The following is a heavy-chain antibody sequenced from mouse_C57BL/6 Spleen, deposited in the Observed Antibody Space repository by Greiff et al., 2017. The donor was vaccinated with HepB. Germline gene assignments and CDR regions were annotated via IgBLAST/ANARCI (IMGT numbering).Heavy chain of an antibody. J-gene: IGHJ2*01. CDR3: ARPYNYYGSSGYFDY. CDR1: GFTFSSYG. Sequence: EVQLVESGGDLVKPGGSLKLSCAASGFTFSSYGMSWVRQTPDKRLEWVATISSGGSYTYYPDSVKGRFTISRDNAKNTLYLQMSSLKSEDTAMYYCARPYNYYGSSGYFDYWGQGTTLTVSS. V-gene: IGHV5-6*01. CDR2: ISSGGSYT. D-gene: IGHD1-1*01.